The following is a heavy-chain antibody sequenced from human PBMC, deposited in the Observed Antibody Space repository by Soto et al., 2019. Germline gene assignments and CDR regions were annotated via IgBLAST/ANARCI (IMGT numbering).Heavy chain of an antibody. CDR1: GGSISSGSYY. J-gene: IGHJ5*02. D-gene: IGHD2-15*01. Sequence: SVTLSLTCTVSGGSISSGSYYWGWIRQPPGKGLEWIGSIYYSGSTYYNPSLKSRVTISVDTSKNQFSLKLSSVTAADTAVYYCARHPITXYCSGGSCYSRLRWFDPWGQGTLVTVSS. CDR3: ARHPITXYCSGGSCYSRLRWFDP. CDR2: IYYSGST. V-gene: IGHV4-39*01.